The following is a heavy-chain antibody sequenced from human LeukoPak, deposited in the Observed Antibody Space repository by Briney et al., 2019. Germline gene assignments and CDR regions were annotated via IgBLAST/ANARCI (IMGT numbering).Heavy chain of an antibody. CDR2: ISGSGGST. V-gene: IGHV3-23*01. Sequence: PGGSLRLSCAASGFTFSSYAMSWVRQAPGKGLEWVSAISGSGGSTYYADSVKGRFTISRDNSKNTLYLQMNSLRAEDTAVYYCAKGVRYFDWLRTFDYWGQGTLVTVSS. CDR3: AKGVRYFDWLRTFDY. J-gene: IGHJ4*02. D-gene: IGHD3-9*01. CDR1: GFTFSSYA.